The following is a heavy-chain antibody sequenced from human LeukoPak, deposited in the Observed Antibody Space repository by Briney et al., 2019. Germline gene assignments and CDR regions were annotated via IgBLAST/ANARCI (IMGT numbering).Heavy chain of an antibody. D-gene: IGHD5-24*01. CDR1: GFTFSSYS. CDR3: ARLIVEMATRYMDV. CDR2: ISSSSSYI. Sequence: PGGSLRLSCAASGFTFSSYSMNWVRQAPGKGLEWVSSISSSSSYIYYADSVKGRFTISRDNAKNSLYLQMNSLRAEDTAVYYCARLIVEMATRYMDVWGKGTTVTVSS. V-gene: IGHV3-21*01. J-gene: IGHJ6*03.